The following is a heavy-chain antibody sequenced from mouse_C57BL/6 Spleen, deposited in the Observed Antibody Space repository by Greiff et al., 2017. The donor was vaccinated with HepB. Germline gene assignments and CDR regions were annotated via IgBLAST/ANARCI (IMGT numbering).Heavy chain of an antibody. J-gene: IGHJ4*01. CDR3: ARWDNWDYYAMDY. D-gene: IGHD4-1*02. CDR1: GFTFSDYG. CDR2: ISSGSSTI. Sequence: EVKLVESGGGLVKPGGSLKLSCAASGFTFSDYGMHWVRQAPEKGLEWVAYISSGSSTIYYADTVKGRFTISRDNAKNTLFLQMTSLRSEDTAMYYCARWDNWDYYAMDYWGQGTSVTVSS. V-gene: IGHV5-17*01.